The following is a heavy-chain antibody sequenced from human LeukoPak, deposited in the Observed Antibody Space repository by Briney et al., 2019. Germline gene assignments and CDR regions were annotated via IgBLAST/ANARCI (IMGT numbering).Heavy chain of an antibody. Sequence: GGSLRLSCAASGFTFSSYWMHWVRQAPGKGLFWVARLNNDGTDTYYADSVKGRFAISRDNAKNIVYLQMNSLTAEDTAVYYCARGPSENNGDVANWGQGTLVTVSS. CDR3: ARGPSENNGDVAN. D-gene: IGHD1-14*01. CDR1: GFTFSSYW. V-gene: IGHV3-74*01. J-gene: IGHJ4*02. CDR2: LNNDGTDT.